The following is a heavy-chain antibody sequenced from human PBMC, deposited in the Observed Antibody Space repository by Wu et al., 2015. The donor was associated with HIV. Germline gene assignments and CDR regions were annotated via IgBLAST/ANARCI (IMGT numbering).Heavy chain of an antibody. CDR3: ARGXGVELGYCSGGNCYSEYFQH. CDR2: IIPIFGTA. V-gene: IGHV1-69*13. J-gene: IGHJ1*01. CDR1: GGTFSSYG. Sequence: QVQLVQSGAEVKKPGSSVKVSCKASGGTFSSYGLNWVRQAPGQGLEWMGRIIPIFGTANYAQKFQGRVTITADESTSTAYMELSRLRSEDTAIYYCARGXGVELGYCSGGNCYSEYFQHWARAPWSPSPQ. D-gene: IGHD2-15*01.